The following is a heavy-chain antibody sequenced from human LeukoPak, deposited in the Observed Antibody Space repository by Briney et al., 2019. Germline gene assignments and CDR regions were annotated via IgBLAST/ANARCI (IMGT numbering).Heavy chain of an antibody. CDR1: GYSFTSYW. J-gene: IGHJ4*02. CDR2: IYPSDSDT. V-gene: IGHV5-51*01. CDR3: ARGWATVPKALYYFDS. Sequence: GESLKISCKGSGYSFTSYWIGWVRQMPGKGLEWMGIIYPSDSDTRYSPSFQGQVTVSADKSINTAYLQWSSLKASDTAMYYCARGWATVPKALYYFDSWGQGTLVTVSS. D-gene: IGHD4-17*01.